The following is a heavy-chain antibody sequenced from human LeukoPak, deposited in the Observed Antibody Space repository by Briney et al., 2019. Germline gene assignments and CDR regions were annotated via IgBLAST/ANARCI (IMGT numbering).Heavy chain of an antibody. Sequence: GGSLRLSCAASGFTFSSYYMSWVRQAPGKGLEWVANIKKDGSEKYYVDSVKGRFTISRDNAKNSLYLQMNSLRAVDTAVYYCARDSPSSMIINGFFDYWGLGTQVTVSS. V-gene: IGHV3-7*01. CDR2: IKKDGSEK. J-gene: IGHJ4*02. D-gene: IGHD2-2*01. CDR3: ARDSPSSMIINGFFDY. CDR1: GFTFSSYY.